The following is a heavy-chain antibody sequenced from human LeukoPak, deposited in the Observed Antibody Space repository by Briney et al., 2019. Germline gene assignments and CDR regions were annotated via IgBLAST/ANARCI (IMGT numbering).Heavy chain of an antibody. J-gene: IGHJ3*02. Sequence: GASVKVSCKASGYAFNSYVISWVRQAPGQGREWMGWISAFNGNTNYAQNLQGRVTMTTDTSTSTAYMELRSLRSDDTAVYYCARGGGTYSAFDIWGQGTMVTVSS. CDR2: ISAFNGNT. V-gene: IGHV1-18*01. D-gene: IGHD1-26*01. CDR3: ARGGGTYSAFDI. CDR1: GYAFNSYV.